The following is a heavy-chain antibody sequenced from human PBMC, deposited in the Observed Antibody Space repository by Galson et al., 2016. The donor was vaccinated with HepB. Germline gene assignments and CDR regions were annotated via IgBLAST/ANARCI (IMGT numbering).Heavy chain of an antibody. CDR1: GFTFTAYY. V-gene: IGHV3-74*01. CDR3: ARGTVDKPGMDV. J-gene: IGHJ6*02. CDR2: IGPDGSDT. Sequence: SLRLSCAASGFTFTAYYMYWVRQTPGRGLVWVSRIGPDGSDTGYADSVKGRFTISRDNAKNTLYLQMNSLRAEDTAVYYCARGTVDKPGMDVWGQGTTVTVSS. D-gene: IGHD1-1*01.